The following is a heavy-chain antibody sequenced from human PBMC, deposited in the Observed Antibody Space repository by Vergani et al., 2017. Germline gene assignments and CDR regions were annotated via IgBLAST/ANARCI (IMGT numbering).Heavy chain of an antibody. CDR1: GYTFTSYA. D-gene: IGHD3-9*01. CDR3: ARDPTLTNYDILTGYYRNPTHNWFDP. V-gene: IGHV1-3*01. Sequence: QVQLVQSGAEVKKPGASVKVSCKASGYTFTSYAMHWVRQAPGQRLEWMGWINAGNGNTKYSQKCQGRVTITRDTSASTAYMELSSLRSEDTAVYYCARDPTLTNYDILTGYYRNPTHNWFDPWGQGTLVTVSS. CDR2: INAGNGNT. J-gene: IGHJ5*02.